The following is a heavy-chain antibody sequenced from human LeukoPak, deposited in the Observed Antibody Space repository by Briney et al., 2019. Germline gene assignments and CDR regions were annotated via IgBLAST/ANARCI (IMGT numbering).Heavy chain of an antibody. V-gene: IGHV3-30*04. J-gene: IGHJ4*02. CDR3: ARRPPDSYGPFDY. D-gene: IGHD5-18*01. Sequence: GGFLRLSCAASGFTFSSYAMHWVRQAPGKGLEWVAVISYDGSNKYYADSVKGRFTISRDDSKNTLYLQMNSLRAEDTAVYYCARRPPDSYGPFDYWGQGTLVTVSS. CDR1: GFTFSSYA. CDR2: ISYDGSNK.